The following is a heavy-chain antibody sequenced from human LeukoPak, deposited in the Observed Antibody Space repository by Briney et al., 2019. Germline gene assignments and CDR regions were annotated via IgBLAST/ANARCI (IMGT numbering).Heavy chain of an antibody. Sequence: ASVKVSCKASGYTFTSYDINWVRQATGQGLEWMGWMNPNSGNTGYAQKFHGRVTITRNTSTSTAYMELSSLRSEDTAVYYCARRSHCSSTSCYGGDWFDPWGQGTLVTVSS. D-gene: IGHD2-2*01. J-gene: IGHJ5*02. V-gene: IGHV1-8*03. CDR1: GYTFTSYD. CDR2: MNPNSGNT. CDR3: ARRSHCSSTSCYGGDWFDP.